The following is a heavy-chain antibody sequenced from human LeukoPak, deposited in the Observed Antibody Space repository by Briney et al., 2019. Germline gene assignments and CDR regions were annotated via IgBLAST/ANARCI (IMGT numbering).Heavy chain of an antibody. Sequence: PSETLSLTCTVSGGSISSSSYYWGWIRQPPGKGLEWIGSIYYSGNTYYNPSLKSRVTISIDTSNNQFYLKLSSLTAADTAVYYCARRDDSSGYHKIFDYWGQGTLVTVSS. CDR1: GGSISSSSYY. V-gene: IGHV4-39*01. CDR2: IYYSGNT. J-gene: IGHJ4*02. D-gene: IGHD3-22*01. CDR3: ARRDDSSGYHKIFDY.